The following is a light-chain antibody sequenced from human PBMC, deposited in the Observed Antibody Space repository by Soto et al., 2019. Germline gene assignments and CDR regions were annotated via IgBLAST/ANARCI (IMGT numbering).Light chain of an antibody. V-gene: IGLV2-14*01. CDR3: SSYTSSSTLLI. Sequence: QSSLTEPASVSVSAEQSITISCTGTSSDVGGYNYVSWYQHHPGKAPKLMIYEVSSRPSGVSYRFSGSKSGNTASLTISGLQADDEAEYYCSSYTSSSTLLIFGTGTKV. CDR1: SSDVGGYNY. J-gene: IGLJ1*01. CDR2: EVS.